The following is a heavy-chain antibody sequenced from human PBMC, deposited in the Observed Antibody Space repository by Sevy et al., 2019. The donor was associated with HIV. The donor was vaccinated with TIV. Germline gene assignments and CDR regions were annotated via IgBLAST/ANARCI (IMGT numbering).Heavy chain of an antibody. V-gene: IGHV3-9*01. Sequence: GGSLRLSCAASGFTFDDYAMHWVRQAPGKGLEWVSGISWNSGSIGYAASVKGRFTISRDNAKNSLYLQMNSLRAEDTALYYCAKDTSPIAVDDGAFDIWGQGTMVTVSS. J-gene: IGHJ3*02. D-gene: IGHD6-19*01. CDR1: GFTFDDYA. CDR2: ISWNSGSI. CDR3: AKDTSPIAVDDGAFDI.